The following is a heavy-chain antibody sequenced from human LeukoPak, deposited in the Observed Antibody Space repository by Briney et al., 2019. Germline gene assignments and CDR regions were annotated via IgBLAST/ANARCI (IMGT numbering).Heavy chain of an antibody. CDR3: ERGDYGDPWASDY. Sequence: SETLSLTCAVSGGSFSGYYWSWIRHPPGKGLEWIGEINHIGSTNYNPSLKSRVTISVDTFKNQFSLKLSSVTAPETAVYYCERGDYGDPWASDYWGQGTLVTVSS. CDR1: GGSFSGYY. CDR2: INHIGST. D-gene: IGHD4-17*01. J-gene: IGHJ4*02. V-gene: IGHV4-34*01.